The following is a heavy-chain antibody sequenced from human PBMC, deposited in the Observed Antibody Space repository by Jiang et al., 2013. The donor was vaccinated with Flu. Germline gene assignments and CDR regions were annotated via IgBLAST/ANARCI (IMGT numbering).Heavy chain of an antibody. CDR1: GDSITNSNW. CDR3: ASFTYGDFYGNWFDP. Sequence: PGLVKPSGTLSLTCAVSGDSITNSNWWSWVRQPPGKGLEWIGEIFHSGSTNYNPSLKSRVTISVDKSKNQFSLKLSSVTAADTAVYYCASFTYGDFYGNWFDPWGQGTLVTVSS. D-gene: IGHD4-17*01. CDR2: IFHSGST. V-gene: IGHV4-4*02. J-gene: IGHJ5*02.